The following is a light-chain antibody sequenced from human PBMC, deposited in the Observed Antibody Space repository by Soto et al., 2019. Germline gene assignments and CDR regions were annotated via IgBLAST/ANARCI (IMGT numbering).Light chain of an antibody. CDR3: QQYGSSPRA. J-gene: IGKJ1*01. CDR1: QSVTSNY. Sequence: ESVLTQSPGTLSLSPGERANLSCRASQSVTSNYLAWYQQKPVQAPRLLIYGASSRATGIPDRFSGSGSGTDFTLTISRLEPEDFAVYYCQQYGSSPRAFGQGTKVEIK. CDR2: GAS. V-gene: IGKV3-20*01.